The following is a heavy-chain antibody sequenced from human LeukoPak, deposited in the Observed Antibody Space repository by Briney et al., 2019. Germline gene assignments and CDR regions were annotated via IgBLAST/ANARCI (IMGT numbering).Heavy chain of an antibody. D-gene: IGHD1-26*01. CDR2: ISGSSTTI. V-gene: IGHV3-48*04. CDR1: GFTFSSFS. Sequence: GGSLRLSCAASGFTFSSFSMNWVRQAPGKGLEWVSYISGSSTTIYYADSVKGRFTISRDNAKNSLYLQMNSLRAEDTAVYYCARDWYSGSYSGGYFDYWAQGTLVTVSS. CDR3: ARDWYSGSYSGGYFDY. J-gene: IGHJ4*02.